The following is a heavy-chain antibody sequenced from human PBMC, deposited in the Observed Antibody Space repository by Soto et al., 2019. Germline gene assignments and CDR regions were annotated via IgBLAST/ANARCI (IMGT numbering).Heavy chain of an antibody. V-gene: IGHV3-23*01. J-gene: IGHJ4*02. CDR3: AKVRSGRKKDHFDY. CDR2: ISGSGGST. Sequence: GGFLRLSCAASGFTFSSYGRSWVRQAPGKGLEWVSAISGSGGSTYYADSVKGRFTISRDNSKNTLYLQMNSLRAEDTAVYYCAKVRSGRKKDHFDYWGQGTLVTVSS. CDR1: GFTFSSYG.